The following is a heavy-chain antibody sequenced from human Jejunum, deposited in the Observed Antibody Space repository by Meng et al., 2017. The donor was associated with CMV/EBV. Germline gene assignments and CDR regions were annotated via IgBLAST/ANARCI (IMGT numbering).Heavy chain of an antibody. J-gene: IGHJ5*02. Sequence: EVQLVESGXVLFPPXGSLTLXXXASGFTVGDNYLTWVRQPPGKGLECVSFIYNNGNTYYADSVKGRFTISRDNSKNTVYLQMNSLRAEDTAVYYCAKGGGTYYQGWFDPWGQGTMVTVSS. CDR3: AKGGGTYYQGWFDP. V-gene: IGHV3-66*01. D-gene: IGHD1-26*01. CDR2: IYNNGNT. CDR1: GFTVGDNY.